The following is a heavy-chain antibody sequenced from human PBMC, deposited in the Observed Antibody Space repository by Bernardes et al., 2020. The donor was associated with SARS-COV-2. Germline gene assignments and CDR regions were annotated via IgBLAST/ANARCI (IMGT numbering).Heavy chain of an antibody. CDR3: ARFGIAAAGFDY. CDR2: INHSGST. D-gene: IGHD6-13*01. V-gene: IGHV4-34*01. Sequence: SETLSLTCAVYGGSFSGYYWSWIRQPPGKGLEWIGEINHSGSTNYNPSLKSRVTISVDTSKNQFSLKLSSVTAADTAVYYCARFGIAAAGFDYWGQGTLVTVSS. J-gene: IGHJ4*02. CDR1: GGSFSGYY.